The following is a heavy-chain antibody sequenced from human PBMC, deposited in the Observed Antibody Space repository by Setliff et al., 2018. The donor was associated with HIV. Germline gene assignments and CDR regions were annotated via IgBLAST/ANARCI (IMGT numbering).Heavy chain of an antibody. CDR1: GGSISSHY. Sequence: SETLSLTCTVSGGSISSHYWSWIRQAPGKGLEWIGTMYFRGNARNSPSLKSRVTISVDRSKNQFSLRVASVTSADTAVYYCVATTHNFWSAYTSWGQGTPVTVSS. CDR3: VATTHNFWSAYTS. CDR2: MYFRGNA. V-gene: IGHV4-59*08. D-gene: IGHD3-3*01. J-gene: IGHJ4*02.